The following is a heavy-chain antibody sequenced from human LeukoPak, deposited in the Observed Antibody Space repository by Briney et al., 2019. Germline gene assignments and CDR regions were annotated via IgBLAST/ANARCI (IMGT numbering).Heavy chain of an antibody. D-gene: IGHD2-21*02. J-gene: IGHJ4*02. Sequence: PGGSLRLSCAASGFTFSSYGMHWVRQASGRGLEWVGHIRPKANNYATAYAASVKGRFAISRDNSKNTAYLQLNSLKTEDTAVYYCSRHEALPGDYWGQGTLVTVSS. V-gene: IGHV3-73*01. CDR2: IRPKANNYAT. CDR1: GFTFSSYG. CDR3: SRHEALPGDY.